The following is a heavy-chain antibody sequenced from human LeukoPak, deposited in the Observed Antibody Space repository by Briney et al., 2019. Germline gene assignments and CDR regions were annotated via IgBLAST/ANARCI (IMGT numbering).Heavy chain of an antibody. CDR1: GYTFTGYY. Sequence: ASVKVSCKASGYTFTGYYMHWARQAPGQGLEWMGWINPNSGGTNYAQKFQGRVTMTRDTSISTAYMELSRLRSDDTAVYYCARVSPIAVASNDAFDIWGQGTMVTVSS. CDR3: ARVSPIAVASNDAFDI. V-gene: IGHV1-2*02. CDR2: INPNSGGT. J-gene: IGHJ3*02. D-gene: IGHD6-19*01.